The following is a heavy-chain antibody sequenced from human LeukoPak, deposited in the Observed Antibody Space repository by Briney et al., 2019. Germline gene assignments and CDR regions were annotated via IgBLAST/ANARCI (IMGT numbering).Heavy chain of an antibody. Sequence: GGSLRLSCAASGFTFDDYGMSWVRQAPGKGLEWVSGINWNGGSTGYADSVKGRFTISRDNAKNSLYLQMNSLRAEDTAVDNCARDNTAMVTYYYYYGMDGWGQGTTVTVSS. D-gene: IGHD5-18*01. CDR3: ARDNTAMVTYYYYYGMDG. J-gene: IGHJ6*02. V-gene: IGHV3-20*01. CDR1: GFTFDDYG. CDR2: INWNGGST.